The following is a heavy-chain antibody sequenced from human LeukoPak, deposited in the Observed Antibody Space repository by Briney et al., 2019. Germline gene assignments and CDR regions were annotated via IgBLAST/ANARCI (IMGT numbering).Heavy chain of an antibody. Sequence: SETLSLTCTVSGGPISGSSYFWGWIRQSPAKGLEWIGSISYSGITHYNPSLKSRVTMSVDTSRNQVSLNLDSVTAADTAVYYCARDSYCSTTSCHLDYWGQGILVTVSS. CDR1: GGPISGSSYF. CDR3: ARDSYCSTTSCHLDY. J-gene: IGHJ4*02. V-gene: IGHV4-39*07. CDR2: ISYSGIT. D-gene: IGHD2-2*01.